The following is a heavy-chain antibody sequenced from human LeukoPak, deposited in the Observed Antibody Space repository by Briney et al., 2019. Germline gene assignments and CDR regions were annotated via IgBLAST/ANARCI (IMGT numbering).Heavy chain of an antibody. D-gene: IGHD6-19*01. Sequence: PGGSLRLSCTASGFPFSDYSMNWVRQAPGKGLEWISYIGISSGNTKYADSVKGRFTISRDNSKNTLYLQMNSLRAEDTAVYYCAKDLKAVAGTDYFDYWGQGTLVTVSS. V-gene: IGHV3-48*01. CDR2: IGISSGNT. CDR1: GFPFSDYS. J-gene: IGHJ4*02. CDR3: AKDLKAVAGTDYFDY.